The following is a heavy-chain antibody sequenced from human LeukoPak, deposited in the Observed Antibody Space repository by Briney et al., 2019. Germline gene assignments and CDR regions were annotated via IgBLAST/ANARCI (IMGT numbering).Heavy chain of an antibody. CDR2: IYYSGST. D-gene: IGHD3-22*01. CDR1: GGSISSSSYY. Sequence: SETLSLTCTVSGGSISSSSYYWGWIRQPPGKGLEWIGSIYYSGSTYYNPSLKSRVTISVDTSKNQFSLKLSSVTAADTAVYYCARGSRVYYDSSGYYYHRDQYYFDYWGQGTLVTVSS. V-gene: IGHV4-39*07. CDR3: ARGSRVYYDSSGYYYHRDQYYFDY. J-gene: IGHJ4*02.